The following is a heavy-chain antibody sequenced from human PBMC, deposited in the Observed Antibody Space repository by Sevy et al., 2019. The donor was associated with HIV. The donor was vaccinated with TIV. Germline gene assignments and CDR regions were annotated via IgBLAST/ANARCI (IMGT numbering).Heavy chain of an antibody. Sequence: GGSLILSCTTSGFTFTNAWMGWVRQAPGKGLEWVGRIRSNTDGGTTDYAAPLKGRFTISRDDSKNTLYLQMNILKSADTAVYYCTTDREYGDYKGGFDYWGQGTLVTVSS. J-gene: IGHJ4*02. CDR2: IRSNTDGGTT. CDR1: GFTFTNAW. CDR3: TTDREYGDYKGGFDY. D-gene: IGHD4-17*01. V-gene: IGHV3-15*01.